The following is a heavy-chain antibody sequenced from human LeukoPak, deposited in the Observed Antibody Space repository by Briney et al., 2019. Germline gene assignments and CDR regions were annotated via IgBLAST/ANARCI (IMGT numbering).Heavy chain of an antibody. D-gene: IGHD3-10*01. J-gene: IGHJ4*02. CDR1: GGTFSSYA. V-gene: IGHV1-69*06. CDR3: ARETYYYGSGSHTPTFDY. Sequence: SVKVSCKASGGTFSSYAISWVRQAPGQGLEWMGGIIPIFGTANYAQKFQGRVTITADKSTSTAYMELSSLRSEDTAVYYCARETYYYGSGSHTPTFDYWGQGTLVTVSS. CDR2: IIPIFGTA.